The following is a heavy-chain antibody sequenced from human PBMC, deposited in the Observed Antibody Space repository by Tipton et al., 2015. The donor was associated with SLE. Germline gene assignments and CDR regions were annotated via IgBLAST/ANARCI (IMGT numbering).Heavy chain of an antibody. CDR1: GGSISSHY. D-gene: IGHD3-22*01. V-gene: IGHV4-59*11. Sequence: TLSLTCTVSGGSISSHYWSWIRQPPGKGLEWIGYIYDSGSTHYNPSLKSRVAISVDTSKNQFSLKLSSVTAADTAVYYCARRSPSDYYDSSGYSYFDYWGQGTLVTVSS. J-gene: IGHJ4*02. CDR3: ARRSPSDYYDSSGYSYFDY. CDR2: IYDSGST.